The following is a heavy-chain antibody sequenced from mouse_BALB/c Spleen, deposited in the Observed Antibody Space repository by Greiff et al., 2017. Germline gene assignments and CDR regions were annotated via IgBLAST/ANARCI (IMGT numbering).Heavy chain of an antibody. CDR2: INSNGGST. CDR1: GFTFSSYG. V-gene: IGHV5-6-3*01. D-gene: IGHD1-2*01. CDR3: ARDRRLIHYYGFDY. Sequence: EVHLVESGGGLVQPGGSLKLSCAASGFTFSSYGMSWVRQTPDKRLELVATINSNGGSTYYPDSVKGRFTISRDNAKNTLYLQMSSLKSEDTAMYYCARDRRLIHYYGFDYWGQGTTLTVSS. J-gene: IGHJ2*01.